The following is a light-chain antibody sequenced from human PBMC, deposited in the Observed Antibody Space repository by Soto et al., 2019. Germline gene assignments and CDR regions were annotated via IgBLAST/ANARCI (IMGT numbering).Light chain of an antibody. CDR1: SNDVVGYNY. CDR2: DVS. J-gene: IGLJ1*01. V-gene: IGLV2-14*01. Sequence: QSALTQPASVSGSPGQSITISCTGTSNDVVGYNYVSWYQQHPGKAPKLMIYDVSNRPSGVSTRFSGSRSGNTASLTISGLQAEDEADYYCSSYTGSSTYVFGTGTKLTVL. CDR3: SSYTGSSTYV.